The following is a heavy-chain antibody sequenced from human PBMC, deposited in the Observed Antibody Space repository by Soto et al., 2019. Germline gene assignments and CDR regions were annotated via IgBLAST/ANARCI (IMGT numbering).Heavy chain of an antibody. J-gene: IGHJ4*02. Sequence: QVQLRESGPGLVKPSQTLSLTCTVSGGSISNDNYYWTWIRQLPGKGREWIGYSYYSGSTYYNPSLKSRFSISVDTSKNQFSLKLSSVTAADTAVYYCVATTVTTISLDYWGQGTLVTVSS. D-gene: IGHD4-17*01. CDR1: GGSISNDNYY. V-gene: IGHV4-31*03. CDR3: VATTVTTISLDY. CDR2: SYYSGST.